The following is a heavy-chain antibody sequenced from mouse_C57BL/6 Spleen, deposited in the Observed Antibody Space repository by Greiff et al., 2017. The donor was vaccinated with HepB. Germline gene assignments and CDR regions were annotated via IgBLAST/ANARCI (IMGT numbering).Heavy chain of an antibody. CDR3: ARGHYYAFAY. Sequence: VQLQQSGPELVKPGASVKISCKASGYAFSSSWMNWVKQRPGKGLEWIGRIYPGDGDTNYHGKCKGKATLTAEKSSSTAYMQLSSLTSEDSAVYCCARGHYYAFAYWGQGTLVTVSA. J-gene: IGHJ3*01. D-gene: IGHD1-2*01. V-gene: IGHV1-82*01. CDR2: IYPGDGDT. CDR1: GYAFSSSW.